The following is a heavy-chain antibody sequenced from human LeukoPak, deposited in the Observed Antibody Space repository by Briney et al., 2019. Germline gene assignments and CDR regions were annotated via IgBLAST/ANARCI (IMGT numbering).Heavy chain of an antibody. CDR3: AELGITMIGGV. D-gene: IGHD3-10*02. CDR1: GFTFSSYS. V-gene: IGHV3-21*01. Sequence: GGSLRLSCAAYGFTFSSYSMNWVRQAPGKGLEWVSFISTSSSYIYYADSVKGRFTISRDNAKNSLYLQMNSLRAEDTAVYYCAELGITMIGGVWGKGTTVTISS. CDR2: ISTSSSYI. J-gene: IGHJ6*04.